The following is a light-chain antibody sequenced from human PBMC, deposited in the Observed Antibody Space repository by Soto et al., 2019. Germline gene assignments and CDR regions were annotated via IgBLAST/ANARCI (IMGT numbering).Light chain of an antibody. CDR3: SSYTGSSTLV. CDR2: EVS. CDR1: SGDVGGFNY. J-gene: IGLJ2*01. Sequence: QSALTQPASVSGSPGQSITISCTGTSGDVGGFNYVSWYQQHPGKTPKLIIYEVSDRPSGVSNRLSGSKSGSTASLTISGLQAEDEADYYCSSYTGSSTLVFGGGTKVTVL. V-gene: IGLV2-14*01.